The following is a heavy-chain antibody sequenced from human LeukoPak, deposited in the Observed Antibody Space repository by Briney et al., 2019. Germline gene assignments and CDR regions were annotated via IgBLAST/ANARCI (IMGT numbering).Heavy chain of an antibody. Sequence: GESLRLSCAASGFTFTRYSMNWVRQAPGKGLEWVSYISSSGSTIYYADSVKGRFTISRDNAKNSLYLQMNSLRAEDTAVYYCARDRRYYDSSGYSYYYYGMDVWGQGTTVTVSS. CDR1: GFTFTRYS. V-gene: IGHV3-48*04. J-gene: IGHJ6*02. CDR3: ARDRRYYDSSGYSYYYYGMDV. CDR2: ISSSGSTI. D-gene: IGHD3-22*01.